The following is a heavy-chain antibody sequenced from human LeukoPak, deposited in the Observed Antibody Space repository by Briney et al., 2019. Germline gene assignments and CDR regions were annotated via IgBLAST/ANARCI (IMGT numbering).Heavy chain of an antibody. J-gene: IGHJ4*02. CDR1: GGSISSYY. CDR3: ARGRTYYYDSSGNPLGY. V-gene: IGHV4-59*01. CDR2: IYYSGST. D-gene: IGHD3-22*01. Sequence: PSETLSLTCTVSGGSISSYYWSWIRQPPGKGLEWIGYIYYSGSTNYNPSRKSRVTISVDTSKNQFSLKLSSVTAADTAVCYCARGRTYYYDSSGNPLGYWGQGTLVTVSS.